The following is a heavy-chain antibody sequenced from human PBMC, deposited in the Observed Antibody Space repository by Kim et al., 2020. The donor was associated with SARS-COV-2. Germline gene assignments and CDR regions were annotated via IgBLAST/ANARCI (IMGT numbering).Heavy chain of an antibody. Sequence: ADSVQGRFTISRDNAKNTLYLQMNSLRAEDTALYYCATQFDQRWLQSRPDYWGQGTLVTVSS. CDR3: ATQFDQRWLQSRPDY. V-gene: IGHV3-9*01. J-gene: IGHJ4*02. D-gene: IGHD5-12*01.